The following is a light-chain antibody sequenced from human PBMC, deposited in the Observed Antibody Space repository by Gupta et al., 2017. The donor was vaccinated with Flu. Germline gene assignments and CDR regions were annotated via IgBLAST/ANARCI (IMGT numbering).Light chain of an antibody. CDR3: QAADRNDKWV. Sequence: SDLTQPRSVSVSPGQTADISCSGDVLSEAYVYWYQQKTGQAPVVVLQKDTVRPSGIPKRFSGPTSGTKVTLIISGVQAEDEADYYCQAADRNDKWVFGGGTRLTV. CDR1: VLSEAY. CDR2: KDT. J-gene: IGLJ3*02. V-gene: IGLV3-25*03.